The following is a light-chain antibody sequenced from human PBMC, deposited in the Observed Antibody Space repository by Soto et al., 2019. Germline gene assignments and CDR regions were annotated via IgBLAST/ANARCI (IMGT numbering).Light chain of an antibody. CDR2: GAS. CDR3: QQYDNWPLT. V-gene: IGKV3-15*01. CDR1: QSIRSN. J-gene: IGKJ4*01. Sequence: EVVMTQSPATLSVSPGEGATLYCRASQSIRSNLAWYQKKPGQSHRLLIYGASTRATAVPARFSGSGSGTEFTLTISSLQFEDFAVYYCQQYDNWPLTFGGGTQVEIK.